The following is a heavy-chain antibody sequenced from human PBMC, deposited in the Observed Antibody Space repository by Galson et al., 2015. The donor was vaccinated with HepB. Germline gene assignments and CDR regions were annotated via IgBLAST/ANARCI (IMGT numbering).Heavy chain of an antibody. Sequence: LRLSCAASGFTFSSYAMSWVRQAPGKGLEWVSVISGSGGSTYYADSVKGRFTISRDNSKNTVSLQMNSLRAEDTAVYYCAKSDGFGGIIDFDYWGQGTLVTVSS. D-gene: IGHD3-16*02. CDR2: ISGSGGST. J-gene: IGHJ4*02. CDR3: AKSDGFGGIIDFDY. CDR1: GFTFSSYA. V-gene: IGHV3-23*01.